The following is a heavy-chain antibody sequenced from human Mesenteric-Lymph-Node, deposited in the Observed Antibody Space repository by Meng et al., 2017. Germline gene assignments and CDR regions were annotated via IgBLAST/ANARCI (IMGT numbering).Heavy chain of an antibody. Sequence: GESLKISCAASGFTFSSYSMNWVRQAPGKGLEWVSSISSSSSYMYYADSVKGRFTISRDNAKNSLYLQMNSLRAEDTAVYYCARAITGPDYWGQGTLVTVSS. CDR1: GFTFSSYS. V-gene: IGHV3-21*01. CDR3: ARAITGPDY. D-gene: IGHD1-1*01. J-gene: IGHJ4*02. CDR2: ISSSSSYM.